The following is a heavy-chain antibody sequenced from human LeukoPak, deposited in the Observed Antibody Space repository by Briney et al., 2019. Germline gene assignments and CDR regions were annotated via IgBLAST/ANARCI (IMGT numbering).Heavy chain of an antibody. CDR3: AKAGSGSYYKSRSGMDD. CDR1: GFTFSSYS. J-gene: IGHJ6*04. CDR2: ISSNGCST. V-gene: IGHV3-64D*06. Sequence: PGGTLRLFCSASGFTFSSYSMHWVRQAPGKGREYVSAISSNGCSTNYADSVKDGFTISRDNSKNTLYLQMSSLRAEDTAVYYCAKAGSGSYYKSRSGMDDWGKGTTVIVSS. D-gene: IGHD3-10*01.